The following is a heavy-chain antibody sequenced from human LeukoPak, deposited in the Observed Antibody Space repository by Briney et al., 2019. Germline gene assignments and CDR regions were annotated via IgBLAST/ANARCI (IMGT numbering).Heavy chain of an antibody. V-gene: IGHV3-21*01. CDR2: ISSSSSYI. CDR3: AREDGYCSGGNCYSYFDS. J-gene: IGHJ4*02. Sequence: GGSLRLSCAASGFTFSSYSTNWVRQAPGKGLEWVSSISSSSSYIYYADSVKGRFTISRDNAKNSLYLQMNSLRAEDTAVYYCAREDGYCSGGNCYSYFDSWGQGTLVTVSS. CDR1: GFTFSSYS. D-gene: IGHD2-15*01.